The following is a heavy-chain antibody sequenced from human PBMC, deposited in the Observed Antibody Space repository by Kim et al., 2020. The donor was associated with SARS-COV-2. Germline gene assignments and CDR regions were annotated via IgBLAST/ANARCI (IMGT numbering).Heavy chain of an antibody. V-gene: IGHV3-48*04. CDR3: ARENSSGWYPVIQH. CDR2: ISSSSSTI. CDR1: GFTFSSYS. Sequence: GGSLRLSCAASGFTFSSYSMNWVRQAPGKGLEWVSYISSSSSTIYYADSVKGRFTISRDNAKNSLYLQMNSLRAEDTAVYYCARENSSGWYPVIQHWGQGTLVTVSS. J-gene: IGHJ1*01. D-gene: IGHD6-19*01.